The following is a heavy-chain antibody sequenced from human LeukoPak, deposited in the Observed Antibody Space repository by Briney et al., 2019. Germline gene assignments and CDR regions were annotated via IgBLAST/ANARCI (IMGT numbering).Heavy chain of an antibody. CDR3: VNQISGWVY. CDR1: GFTFSIRP. CDR2: SSANGGST. D-gene: IGHD6-19*01. Sequence: GGSLRLSCSASGFTFSIRPMHWVRQAPGKGLEYVSGSSANGGSTYYADSVKGRFIISRDNSKNTVYLQMSSLRPEDTAVYYRVNQISGWVYWGQGTLVTVSS. V-gene: IGHV3-64D*06. J-gene: IGHJ4*02.